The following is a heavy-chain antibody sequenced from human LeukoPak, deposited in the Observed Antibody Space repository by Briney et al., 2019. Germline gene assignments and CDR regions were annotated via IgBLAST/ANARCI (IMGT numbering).Heavy chain of an antibody. J-gene: IGHJ5*02. CDR1: GYTFTSNA. CDR2: INTGNGNT. Sequence: ATVKVSCKASGYTFTSNAMHWVRQAPGQRPEWMGWINTGNGNTKYSQKFQGRVTISRDTSANTAYMEVSSLRSEDTAVYYCARGAAEGLDRWGQGTLVTVSS. V-gene: IGHV1-3*04. D-gene: IGHD6-13*01. CDR3: ARGAAEGLDR.